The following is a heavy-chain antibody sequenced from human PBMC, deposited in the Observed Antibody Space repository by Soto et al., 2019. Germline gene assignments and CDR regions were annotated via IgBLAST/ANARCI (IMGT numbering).Heavy chain of an antibody. CDR3: ARVVPGAEAWFGP. CDR2: ISLYSDGT. CDR1: CYTVSNYG. Sequence: GXSVKVSCKTSCYTVSNYGITWARQAPGQPLEWLGWISLYSDGTNYAQKFQGRVSMTTDTSTTTAYMELRSLRSDDTAVYYCARVVPGAEAWFGPWGQGTLVTVYS. V-gene: IGHV1-18*01. J-gene: IGHJ5*02. D-gene: IGHD2-2*01.